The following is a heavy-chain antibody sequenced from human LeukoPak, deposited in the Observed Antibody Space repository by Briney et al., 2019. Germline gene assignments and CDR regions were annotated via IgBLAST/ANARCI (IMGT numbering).Heavy chain of an antibody. J-gene: IGHJ4*02. Sequence: GGSLRLSCAASGFTFDDYGMSWVRQAPGKGLEWVSGINWNGGSTGYADSVKGRFTISRDNAKNSLYLQMNSLRAEDTALYYCARDWNYYESSGGDYWGQGTLVTVSS. CDR1: GFTFDDYG. CDR3: ARDWNYYESSGGDY. CDR2: INWNGGST. V-gene: IGHV3-20*04. D-gene: IGHD3-22*01.